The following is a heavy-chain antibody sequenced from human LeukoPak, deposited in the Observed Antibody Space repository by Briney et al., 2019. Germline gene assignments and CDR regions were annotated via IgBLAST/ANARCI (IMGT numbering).Heavy chain of an antibody. D-gene: IGHD3-16*01. CDR3: ARAGAYHFDN. J-gene: IGHJ4*02. V-gene: IGHV3-74*01. CDR2: INTDTRGT. Sequence: PGGSLRLSCAPSGFTFTDYWVHWVRQVPGKGLVWVSIINTDTRGTYYADSVKGRFTISRDNAKSTLYLQRDSLRAEDTAVYYCARAGAYHFDNWGQGTLVTVSS. CDR1: GFTFTDYW.